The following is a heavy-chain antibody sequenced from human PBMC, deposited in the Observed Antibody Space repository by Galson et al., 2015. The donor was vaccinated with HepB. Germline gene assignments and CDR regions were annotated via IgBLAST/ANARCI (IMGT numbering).Heavy chain of an antibody. CDR3: ARDLYCSSSGCSFDY. Sequence: CAISGDSVSSNTVAWNWIRQSPSRGLEWLGRTFYRSKWYNDYAVSVKGRITINPDTSKNQFPLQLKSVSPEDTAVYYCARDLYCSSSGCSFDYWGQGTLVTVSS. J-gene: IGHJ4*02. CDR1: GDSVSSNTVA. D-gene: IGHD2-2*01. CDR2: TFYRSKWYN. V-gene: IGHV6-1*01.